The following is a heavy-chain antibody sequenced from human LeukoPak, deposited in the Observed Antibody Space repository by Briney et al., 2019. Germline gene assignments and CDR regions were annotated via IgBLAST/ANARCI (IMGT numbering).Heavy chain of an antibody. CDR3: ARGRPVGASTVEDY. J-gene: IGHJ4*02. CDR2: IYSGGST. Sequence: GGSLRLSCAASGFTFSNFAMSWVRQAPGKGLEWVSVIYSGGSTDYADSVKGRFTISRDDSKNTLYLQMNNLGAEDTAVYYCARGRPVGASTVEDYWGQGTLVIVSS. CDR1: GFTFSNFA. V-gene: IGHV3-66*01. D-gene: IGHD1-26*01.